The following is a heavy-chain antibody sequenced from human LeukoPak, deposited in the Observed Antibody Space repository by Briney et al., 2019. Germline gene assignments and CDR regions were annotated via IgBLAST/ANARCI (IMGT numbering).Heavy chain of an antibody. CDR2: IYPDDSDT. CDR3: ARGPLEIYDFWSGYMYYFDY. J-gene: IGHJ4*02. Sequence: GESLKISCKGSGYSFTSYWIGWVRQMPGKGLEWMGIIYPDDSDTRYSPSFQGQVTISADKSISTAYLQWSSLKASDTAMYYCARGPLEIYDFWSGYMYYFDYWGQGTLVTVSS. V-gene: IGHV5-51*01. D-gene: IGHD3-3*01. CDR1: GYSFTSYW.